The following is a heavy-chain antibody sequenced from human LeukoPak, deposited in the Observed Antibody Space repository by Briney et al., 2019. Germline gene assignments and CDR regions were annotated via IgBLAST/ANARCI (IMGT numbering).Heavy chain of an antibody. CDR3: ARDMRVVPAARPYYYYYGMDV. CDR1: GFTFSSYA. J-gene: IGHJ6*02. D-gene: IGHD2-2*01. CDR2: ISYDGSNK. V-gene: IGHV3-30-3*01. Sequence: GGSLRLSCAASGFTFSSYAMHWVRQAPGKGLEWVAVISYDGSNKYYADSVKGRFTISRDNSKNTLYLQMNSRRAEDTAVYYCARDMRVVPAARPYYYYYGMDVWGQGTTVTVSS.